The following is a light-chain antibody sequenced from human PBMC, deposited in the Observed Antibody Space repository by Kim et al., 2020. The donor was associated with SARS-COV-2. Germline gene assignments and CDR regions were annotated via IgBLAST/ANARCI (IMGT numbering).Light chain of an antibody. CDR3: QVWDSSSDHVV. CDR2: YDS. V-gene: IGLV3-21*04. Sequence: APGKTARISCGGNNIGSKSGHWYQQQPGQAPVLVIYYDSDRPSGIPERFSGSNSGNTAPLTISRVEAGDEADYYCQVWDSSSDHVVFGGGTQLTVL. CDR1: NIGSKS. J-gene: IGLJ2*01.